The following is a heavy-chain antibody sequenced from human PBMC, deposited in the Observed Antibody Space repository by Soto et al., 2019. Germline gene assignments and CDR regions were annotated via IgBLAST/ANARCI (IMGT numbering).Heavy chain of an antibody. J-gene: IGHJ6*02. CDR3: ASIAAAGISDLYDYYYGMDV. D-gene: IGHD6-13*01. Sequence: PGGSLRLSCAASGFTFSSYGMHWVRQAPGKGLEWVAVISYDGSNKYYADSVKGRFTISRDNSKNTLYLQMNSLRAEDTAVYYCASIAAAGISDLYDYYYGMDVWGQGTTVTVSS. V-gene: IGHV3-30*03. CDR2: ISYDGSNK. CDR1: GFTFSSYG.